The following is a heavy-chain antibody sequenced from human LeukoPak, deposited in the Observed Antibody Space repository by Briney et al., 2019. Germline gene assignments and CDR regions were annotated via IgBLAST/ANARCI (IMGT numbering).Heavy chain of an antibody. V-gene: IGHV1-18*01. J-gene: IGHJ4*02. CDR3: ARDAGTIFGIVRYYFDY. CDR2: ISTYTGKI. Sequence: AAVKVSCKPSGYTFTSYGITWVRQAPAQGLEWMGWISTYTGKINYAQKLQGRVTMTTDTSTSTAYMELRSLRSDDTAVYYCARDAGTIFGIVRYYFDYWGQGTLVTVSS. CDR1: GYTFTSYG. D-gene: IGHD3-3*01.